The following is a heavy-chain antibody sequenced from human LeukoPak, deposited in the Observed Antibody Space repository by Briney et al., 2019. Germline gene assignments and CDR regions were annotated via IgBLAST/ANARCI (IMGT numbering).Heavy chain of an antibody. CDR2: ISGSGGST. Sequence: GGSLRLSCAASGFTFSSYAMSWVRQAPGKGLEWVSAISGSGGSTYYADSVKGRFTISRDDSKNTLYLRMNSLRAEDTAVYYCAKDREGQWLVRILDYWGQGTLVTVSS. J-gene: IGHJ4*02. CDR1: GFTFSSYA. V-gene: IGHV3-23*01. CDR3: AKDREGQWLVRILDY. D-gene: IGHD6-19*01.